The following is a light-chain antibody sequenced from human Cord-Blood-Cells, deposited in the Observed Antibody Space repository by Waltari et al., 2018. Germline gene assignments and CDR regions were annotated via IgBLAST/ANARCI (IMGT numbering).Light chain of an antibody. CDR2: SNT. V-gene: IGLV1-44*01. J-gene: IGLJ1*01. Sequence: QSVLPHPPSASGTPGPRVTIACSGRSSNIGSNTGNWYQQLPGTAPKLRIYSNTQRPSGVPDRFSGSKSGTSASLAISGLQSEDEADYYCAAWDDSLNGYVFGTGTKVTVL. CDR3: AAWDDSLNGYV. CDR1: SSNIGSNT.